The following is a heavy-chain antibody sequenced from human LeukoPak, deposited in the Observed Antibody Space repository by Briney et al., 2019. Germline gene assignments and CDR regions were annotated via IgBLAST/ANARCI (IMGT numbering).Heavy chain of an antibody. J-gene: IGHJ5*02. CDR2: IYHSGST. D-gene: IGHD3-10*01. Sequence: PSETLSLTCAVYGGSFSGYSWSWIRQPPGKGLEWIGYIYHSGSTYYNPSLKSRVTISVDRSKNQFSLKLSSVTAADTAVYYCARASPTGGYYRVGWFDPWGQGTLVTVSS. CDR3: ARASPTGGYYRVGWFDP. V-gene: IGHV4-30-2*01. CDR1: GGSFSGYS.